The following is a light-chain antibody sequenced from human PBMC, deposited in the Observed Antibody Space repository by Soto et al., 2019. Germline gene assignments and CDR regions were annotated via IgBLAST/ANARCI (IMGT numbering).Light chain of an antibody. V-gene: IGLV2-14*01. J-gene: IGLJ2*01. CDR2: EVS. Sequence: QSVLTQPASVSGSPGQSITISCTGTSSDVGGYNYVSWYQQHPGKAPKLMIYEVSNRPSGVSNRFSGSKSGNTAPLTISGLQAEDEADYYCSSYTSSSFVVFGGGTKLTVL. CDR3: SSYTSSSFVV. CDR1: SSDVGGYNY.